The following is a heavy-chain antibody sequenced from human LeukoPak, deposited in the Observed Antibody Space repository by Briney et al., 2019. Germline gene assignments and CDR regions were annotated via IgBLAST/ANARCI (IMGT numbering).Heavy chain of an antibody. CDR2: IYSSGST. CDR3: ARGPYYYGGSAFDI. V-gene: IGHV4-61*02. Sequence: PSETLSLTCTVSGGSISSGSYYWSWIRQTAGKGLEWIGRIYSSGSTNYNPSLKSRATISVHTSRNQFSLKLSSVTAADTAVYYCARGPYYYGGSAFDIWGQGTMVTVFS. CDR1: GGSISSGSYY. D-gene: IGHD3-10*01. J-gene: IGHJ3*02.